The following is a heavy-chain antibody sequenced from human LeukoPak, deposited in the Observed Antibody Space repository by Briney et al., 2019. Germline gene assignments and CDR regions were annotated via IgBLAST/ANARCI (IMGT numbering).Heavy chain of an antibody. CDR3: ARGTTVTIWFDP. D-gene: IGHD4-17*01. Sequence: PSETLSLTCSVSGGSISSGSYYWNWIRQPAGKRLEWIGRIYSRGGTEYNPSLKSRGTIAVDPSKNQFSLKLSSVTAADTAVYYCARGTTVTIWFDPWGQGTLVTVSS. V-gene: IGHV4-61*02. CDR1: GGSISSGSYY. J-gene: IGHJ5*02. CDR2: IYSRGGT.